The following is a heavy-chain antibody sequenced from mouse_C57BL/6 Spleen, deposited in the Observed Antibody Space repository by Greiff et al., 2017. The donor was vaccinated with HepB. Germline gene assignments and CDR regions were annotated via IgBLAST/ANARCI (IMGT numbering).Heavy chain of an antibody. CDR2: ISYSGST. CDR1: GYSITSGYD. V-gene: IGHV3-1*01. CDR3: ARGGYGSSLDY. Sequence: EVQVVESGPGMVKPSQSLSLTCTVTGYSITSGYDWHWIRHFPGNKLEWMGYISYSGSTNYNPSLKSRISITHDTSKNHFFLKLNSVTTEDTATYYCARGGYGSSLDYWGQGTTLTVSS. D-gene: IGHD1-1*01. J-gene: IGHJ2*01.